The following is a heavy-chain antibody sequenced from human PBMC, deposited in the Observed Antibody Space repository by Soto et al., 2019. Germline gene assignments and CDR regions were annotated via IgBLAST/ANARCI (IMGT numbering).Heavy chain of an antibody. D-gene: IGHD2-2*01. CDR2: ISAYNGNT. V-gene: IGHV1-18*01. Sequence: QVQLVQSGAEVKKPGASVKVSCKVSGYTFTSYGISWVRQAPGQGLEWMGWISAYNGNTNYAQKLQGRVTMTTDTSTSTAYMELRSLRSDDTAVYYCARDVYCISTSCYYRSGMDVWGQGTTVTVSS. J-gene: IGHJ6*02. CDR3: ARDVYCISTSCYYRSGMDV. CDR1: GYTFTSYG.